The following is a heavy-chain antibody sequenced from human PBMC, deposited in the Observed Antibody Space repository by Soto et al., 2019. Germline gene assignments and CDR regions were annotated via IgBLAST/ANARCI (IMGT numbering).Heavy chain of an antibody. J-gene: IGHJ4*02. CDR2: IKSKVDSATT. V-gene: IGHV3-15*01. CDR1: GFTFSSYG. Sequence: PGGSLRLSCAASGFTFSSYGMHWVRQAPGKGLEWVGRIKSKVDSATTDYAAPVKGRFSISRDDSRNTLYLQMNSLKIEDTAVYYCTTDDPINRNWGQGTLVTVSS. CDR3: TTDDPINRN.